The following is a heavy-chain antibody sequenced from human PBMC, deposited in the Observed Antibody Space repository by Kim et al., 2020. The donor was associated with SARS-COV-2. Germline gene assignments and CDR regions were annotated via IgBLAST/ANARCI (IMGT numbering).Heavy chain of an antibody. V-gene: IGHV4-31*03. D-gene: IGHD3-22*01. Sequence: SETLSLTCTVSGGSISSGGYYWSWIRQHPGKGLEWIGYIYYSGSTYYNPSLKSRVTISVDTSKNQFSLKLSSVTAADTAVYYCARSPQSWVVVTHFGYWGQGTLVTVSS. J-gene: IGHJ4*02. CDR3: ARSPQSWVVVTHFGY. CDR1: GGSISSGGYY. CDR2: IYYSGST.